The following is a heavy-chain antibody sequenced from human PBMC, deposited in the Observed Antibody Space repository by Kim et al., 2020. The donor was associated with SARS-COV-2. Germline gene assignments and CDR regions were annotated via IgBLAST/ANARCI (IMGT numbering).Heavy chain of an antibody. J-gene: IGHJ4*02. D-gene: IGHD3-3*01. CDR3: ARTPPVITIFGVVIYFDY. CDR1: GFTFSSYE. V-gene: IGHV3-48*03. Sequence: GGSLRLSCAASGFTFSSYEMNWVRQAPGKGLEWISYISSSGSTIYYADSVKGRFTISRDNAKKSLYLQMNSLRAEDTAVYYCARTPPVITIFGVVIYFDYWGKGTLVTVSS. CDR2: ISSSGSTI.